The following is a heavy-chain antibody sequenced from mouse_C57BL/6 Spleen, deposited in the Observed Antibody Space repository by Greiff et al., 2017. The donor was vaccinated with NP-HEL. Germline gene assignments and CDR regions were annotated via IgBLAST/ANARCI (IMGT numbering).Heavy chain of an antibody. CDR3: ARPMVKTEKHYYAMDG. J-gene: IGHJ4*01. V-gene: IGHV5-6*01. D-gene: IGHD2-2*01. Sequence: EVHLVESGGDLVKPGGSLKLSCAATGFTFSSYCMSWVRQTPDKRLEWFATISSGGSYTYYPDSVKGRFTISRDNSKNTLYLQMSSLKTEDTAMFCCARPMVKTEKHYYAMDGWGPATSVTASS. CDR1: GFTFSSYC. CDR2: ISSGGSYT.